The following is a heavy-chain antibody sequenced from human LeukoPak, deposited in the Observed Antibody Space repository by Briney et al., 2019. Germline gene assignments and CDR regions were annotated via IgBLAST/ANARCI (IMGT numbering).Heavy chain of an antibody. CDR3: ARDRAYYDFWTPGFDP. CDR1: GYTFTSYY. J-gene: IGHJ5*02. V-gene: IGHV1-2*02. D-gene: IGHD3-3*01. CDR2: INPNSGGT. Sequence: ASVKVSCKASGYTFTSYYMHWVRQAPGQGLEWMGWINPNSGGTNYAQKFQGRVTMTRDTSISTAYMELSRLRSDDTAMYYCARDRAYYDFWTPGFDPWGQGTLVTVSS.